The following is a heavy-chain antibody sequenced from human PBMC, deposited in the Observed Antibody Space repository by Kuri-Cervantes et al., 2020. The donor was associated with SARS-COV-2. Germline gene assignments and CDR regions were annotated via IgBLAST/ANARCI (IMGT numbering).Heavy chain of an antibody. CDR2: INPNSGGT. J-gene: IGHJ5*02. CDR3: AGSAGYCSSTSCPGGAGWLALYNWFDP. CDR1: GYTFTGYY. V-gene: IGHV1-2*02. Sequence: ASVKVSCKASGYTFTGYYMHWVRQAPGQGLEWMGWINPNSGGTNYAQKFQGRVTMTRDTSISTAYMELSRLRSDDTAVYYCAGSAGYCSSTSCPGGAGWLALYNWFDPWGQGTLVTVSS. D-gene: IGHD2-2*01.